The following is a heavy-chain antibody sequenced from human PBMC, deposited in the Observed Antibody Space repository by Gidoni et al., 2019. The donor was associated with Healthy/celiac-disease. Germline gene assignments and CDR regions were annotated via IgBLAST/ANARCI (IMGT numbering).Heavy chain of an antibody. CDR1: RFTFSSYA. V-gene: IGHV3-23*01. Sequence: EVQLLESGGGLVQPGGSLRLSCAASRFTFSSYAMSWVRQAPGKGLEWVSAISGSGGSTYYADSVKGRFTSSRDNSKNTLYLQMNSLRAEDTAVYYCAKAEVYGDWFDPWGQGTLVTVSS. CDR3: AKAEVYGDWFDP. CDR2: ISGSGGST. J-gene: IGHJ5*02. D-gene: IGHD3-10*01.